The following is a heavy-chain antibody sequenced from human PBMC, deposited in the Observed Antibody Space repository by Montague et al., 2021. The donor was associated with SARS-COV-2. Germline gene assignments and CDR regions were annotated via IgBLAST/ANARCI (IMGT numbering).Heavy chain of an antibody. Sequence: SETLSLTCTVSGVSVTDYYWSWIRQPPGKGLEWVGDVLYNKGTNFNPSLKSRVAISVDTSKNQFSLTLTSVTAADTAVSYCVCDPHYDGLDDPPDFWDQGTLVTVSS. CDR1: GVSVTDYY. CDR2: VLYNKGT. J-gene: IGHJ4*02. D-gene: IGHD3-16*01. V-gene: IGHV4-59*08. CDR3: VCDPHYDGLDDPPDF.